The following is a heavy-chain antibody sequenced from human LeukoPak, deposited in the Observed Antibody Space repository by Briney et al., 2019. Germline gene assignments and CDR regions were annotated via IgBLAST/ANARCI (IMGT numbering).Heavy chain of an antibody. CDR1: GYTVTSYY. CDR2: INTNTGNP. CDR3: ARENREYGDYVIDY. D-gene: IGHD4-17*01. V-gene: IGHV7-4-1*02. J-gene: IGHJ4*02. Sequence: PGASVKVSCKASGYTVTSYYMHWVRQAPGQGLEWMGWINTNTGNPTYAQGFTGRFVFSLDTSVSTAYLQISSLKAEDTAVYYCARENREYGDYVIDYWGQGTLVTVSS.